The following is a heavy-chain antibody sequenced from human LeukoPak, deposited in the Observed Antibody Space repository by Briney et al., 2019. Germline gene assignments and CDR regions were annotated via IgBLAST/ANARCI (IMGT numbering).Heavy chain of an antibody. CDR3: AKGWCSGGSCYLPYWYFDL. CDR1: GFTYSSYA. D-gene: IGHD2-15*01. V-gene: IGHV3-23*01. CDR2: ISGSGGST. Sequence: GGSLRLSCAASGFTYSSYAMSWVRQAPGKGLEWVSAISGSGGSTYYADSVKGRFTISRDNSKNTLYLQMNSLRAEDTAVYYCAKGWCSGGSCYLPYWYFDLWGRGTLVTLAS. J-gene: IGHJ2*01.